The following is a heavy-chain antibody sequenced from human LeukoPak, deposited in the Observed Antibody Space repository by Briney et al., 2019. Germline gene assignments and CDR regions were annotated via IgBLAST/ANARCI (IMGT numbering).Heavy chain of an antibody. CDR2: ISGSGGST. Sequence: GGSLRLSCAASGFTFSSYAMSWVRQAPGKGLEWVSAISGSGGSTYYADSVKGRFTISRDNSKNTLYLQMNSLRAEDTAVYYCAKRSSSSWEYGMDVWGQGTTVTVSS. J-gene: IGHJ6*02. D-gene: IGHD6-13*01. V-gene: IGHV3-23*01. CDR3: AKRSSSSWEYGMDV. CDR1: GFTFSSYA.